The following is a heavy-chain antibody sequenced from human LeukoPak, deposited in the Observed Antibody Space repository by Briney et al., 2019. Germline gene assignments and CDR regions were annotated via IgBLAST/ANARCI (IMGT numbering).Heavy chain of an antibody. CDR3: AREAAYSSGWYGY. CDR1: GGSISSSNW. J-gene: IGHJ4*02. V-gene: IGHV4-4*02. Sequence: SGTLSLTCAVSGGSISSSNWWSWVRQPPGKGLEWIGEIYHSGSTNYIPSLKSRVTISVDKSKNQFSLKLSSVTAADTAVYYCAREAAYSSGWYGYWGQGTLVTVSS. D-gene: IGHD6-19*01. CDR2: IYHSGST.